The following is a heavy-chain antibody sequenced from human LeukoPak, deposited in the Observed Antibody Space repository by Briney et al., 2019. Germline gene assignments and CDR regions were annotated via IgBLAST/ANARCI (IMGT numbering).Heavy chain of an antibody. CDR3: ARDRRYSYGYFDY. D-gene: IGHD5-18*01. CDR1: GGSISSGSYY. Sequence: PSETLSLTCTVSGGSISSGSYYWSWIRQPAGKGLEWIGRIYTSGSTNYNPSLKSRVTISVDTSKNQFSLKLSSVTAADTAVYYCARDRRYSYGYFDYWGQGTLVTVSS. V-gene: IGHV4-61*02. CDR2: IYTSGST. J-gene: IGHJ4*02.